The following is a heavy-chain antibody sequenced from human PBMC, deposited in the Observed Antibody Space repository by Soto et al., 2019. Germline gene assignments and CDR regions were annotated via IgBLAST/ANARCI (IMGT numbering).Heavy chain of an antibody. Sequence: ASETLSLTCAVYGGSFSGYYWSWIRQPPGKGLEWIGEINHSGSTNYNPSLKSRVTISVDTSKNQFPLKLSSVTAADTAVYYCARDGRMGYDSSGYYHDYYGMDVWGQGTTVTVSS. CDR2: INHSGST. D-gene: IGHD3-22*01. V-gene: IGHV4-34*01. CDR3: ARDGRMGYDSSGYYHDYYGMDV. CDR1: GGSFSGYY. J-gene: IGHJ6*02.